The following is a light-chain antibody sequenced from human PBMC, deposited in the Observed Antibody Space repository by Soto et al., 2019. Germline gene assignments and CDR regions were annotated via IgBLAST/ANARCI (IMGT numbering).Light chain of an antibody. J-gene: IGLJ2*01. CDR3: CSYAGSSTLV. CDR1: SSDVGGYNL. V-gene: IGLV2-8*01. CDR2: EVT. Sequence: QSALTQPPSASGSPGQSVTISCTGTSSDVGGYNLVSWYQQHPGKAPILMIYEVTERPSGVPDRFSGSKSGNTASLTISGLQAEDEADYYCCSYAGSSTLVFGGGTKLTVL.